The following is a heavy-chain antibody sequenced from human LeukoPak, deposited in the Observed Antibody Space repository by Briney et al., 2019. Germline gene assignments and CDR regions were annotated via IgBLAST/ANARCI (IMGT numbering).Heavy chain of an antibody. J-gene: IGHJ4*02. D-gene: IGHD6-19*01. CDR3: ARGSMRSSGWYDY. V-gene: IGHV3-23*01. CDR1: GFTFSSYA. Sequence: GGSLRLSCAASGFTFSSYAMSWVRQAPGKGLEWVSAISGSGGSTYYADSVKGRFTISRDNSKNTLYLQMNSLRAEDTAVYYCARGSMRSSGWYDYWGQGTLVTVSS. CDR2: ISGSGGST.